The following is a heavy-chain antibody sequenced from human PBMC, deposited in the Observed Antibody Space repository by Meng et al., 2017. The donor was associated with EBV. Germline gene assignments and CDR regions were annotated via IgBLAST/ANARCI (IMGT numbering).Heavy chain of an antibody. CDR3: ARRVVTGGFFDY. CDR1: GFTFSDYY. V-gene: IGHV3-11*01. J-gene: IGHJ4*02. Sequence: QVDLVEAGGGVVKPGGALRLACAASGFTFSDYYMSWIRQAPGKGLEWVSYISSRGSTIYYADTVKGRFTISRDNAKNSLYLQMNSLRAEDTAVYYCARRVVTGGFFDYWGQGTLVTVSS. D-gene: IGHD2-21*02. CDR2: ISSRGSTI.